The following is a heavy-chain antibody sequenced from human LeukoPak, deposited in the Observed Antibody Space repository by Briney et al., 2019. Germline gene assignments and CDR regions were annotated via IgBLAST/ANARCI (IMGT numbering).Heavy chain of an antibody. CDR2: IYHSGST. CDR1: GGSISSSNW. D-gene: IGHD5-12*01. CDR3: ARDGRRYSGYAA. V-gene: IGHV4-4*02. J-gene: IGHJ4*02. Sequence: SGTLSLTCAVSGGSISSSNWWSWVRQPPGKGLEWIGEIYHSGSTNYNPSLKSRVTISVDTSKNQFSLKLSSVTAADTAVYYCARDGRRYSGYAAWGQGTPVTVSS.